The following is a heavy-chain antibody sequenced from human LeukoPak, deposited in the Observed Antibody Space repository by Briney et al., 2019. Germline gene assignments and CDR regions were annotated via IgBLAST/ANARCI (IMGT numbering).Heavy chain of an antibody. J-gene: IGHJ4*02. CDR2: IYYSGST. V-gene: IGHV4-59*01. D-gene: IGHD3-22*01. Sequence: SETLSLTCTVSGGSISSYYWSWIRQPPGKGLEWIGYIYYSGSTNYNPSLKSRVTISVDTPKNQFSLKLSSVTAADTAVYYCARVFGSYDSSGYPDYWGQGTLVTVSS. CDR3: ARVFGSYDSSGYPDY. CDR1: GGSISSYY.